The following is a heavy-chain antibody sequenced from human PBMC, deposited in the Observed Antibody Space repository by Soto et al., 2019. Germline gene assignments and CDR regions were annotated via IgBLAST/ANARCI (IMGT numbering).Heavy chain of an antibody. CDR1: GGSISSSSYY. V-gene: IGHV4-39*01. CDR3: ARTSGYSSSWYFDY. J-gene: IGHJ4*02. D-gene: IGHD6-13*01. CDR2: IYYSGST. Sequence: SETLSLTCTVSGGSISSSSYYWGWIRQPPGKGLEWIGSIYYSGSTYYNPSLKSRVTISVDTSKNQFSLKLSSVTAADTAVYYCARTSGYSSSWYFDYWGQGTLVTVSS.